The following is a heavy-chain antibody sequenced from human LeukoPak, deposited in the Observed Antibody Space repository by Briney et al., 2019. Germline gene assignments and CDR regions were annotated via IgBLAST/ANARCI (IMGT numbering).Heavy chain of an antibody. Sequence: GGSLRLSCAASGFTVSSNYMTWVRQAPGKGLEWVSVIYSSGFTYYADSVRGRFTISRDNSKNTVYLQMNSLRAEDTAVYYCARDRGYSSSPYDAFDLWGQGTMVTVSS. V-gene: IGHV3-53*01. CDR2: IYSSGFT. D-gene: IGHD5-12*01. CDR1: GFTVSSNY. J-gene: IGHJ3*01. CDR3: ARDRGYSSSPYDAFDL.